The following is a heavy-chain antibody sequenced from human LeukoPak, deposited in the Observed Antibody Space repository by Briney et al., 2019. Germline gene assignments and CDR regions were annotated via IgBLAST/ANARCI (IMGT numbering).Heavy chain of an antibody. J-gene: IGHJ6*02. CDR1: GYTFTSYA. V-gene: IGHV1-3*01. CDR2: INAGNGNT. Sequence: ASVKVSCKASGYTFTSYAMHWVRQAPGQRLEWMGWINAGNGNTKYSQKFQGRVTITRDTSASTAYMELSSLGSEDTAVYYCARDFGYCSGGSCYSVYYYGMDVWGQGTTVTVSS. CDR3: ARDFGYCSGGSCYSVYYYGMDV. D-gene: IGHD2-15*01.